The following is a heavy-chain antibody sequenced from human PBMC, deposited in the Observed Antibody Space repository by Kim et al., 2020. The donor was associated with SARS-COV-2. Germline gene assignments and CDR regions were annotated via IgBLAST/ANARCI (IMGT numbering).Heavy chain of an antibody. V-gene: IGHV3-23*01. Sequence: GGSLRLSCAASGFTFSSYAMSWVRQAPGKGLEWVSAISGSGGSTYYADSVKGRFTISRDNSKNTLYLQMNSLRAEDTAVYYCAKRSGSYYNPYYFDYWGQGTLVTVSS. CDR1: GFTFSSYA. J-gene: IGHJ4*02. CDR2: ISGSGGST. CDR3: AKRSGSYYNPYYFDY. D-gene: IGHD3-10*01.